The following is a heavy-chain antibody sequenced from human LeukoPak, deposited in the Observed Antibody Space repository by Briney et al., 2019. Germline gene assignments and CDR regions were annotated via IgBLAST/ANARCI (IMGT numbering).Heavy chain of an antibody. CDR1: GGSISSYY. CDR3: ARDRSSGWYAGNWFDP. J-gene: IGHJ5*02. D-gene: IGHD6-19*01. CDR2: IYYSGST. V-gene: IGHV4-59*01. Sequence: KASETLSLTCTVSGGSISSYYWSWIRQPPGKGLEWIGYIYYSGSTNYNPSLKSRVTISVDTSKNQFSLKLSSVTAADTAVYYCARDRSSGWYAGNWFDPWGQGTLVTVSS.